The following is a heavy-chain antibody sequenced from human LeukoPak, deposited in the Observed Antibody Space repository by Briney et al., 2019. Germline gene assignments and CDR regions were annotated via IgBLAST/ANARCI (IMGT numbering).Heavy chain of an antibody. CDR1: GFTFSDYY. CDR2: ISSSGSTI. J-gene: IGHJ4*02. CDR3: AKGDPYYGSVCDF. V-gene: IGHV3-11*01. Sequence: GGSLRLSCAASGFTFSDYYMSWIRQAPGKGLEWVSYISSSGSTIYYAGSVKGRFTISRDNAKNSLYLQMNSLRAEDTAVYYCAKGDPYYGSVCDFWGQGTLVTVSS. D-gene: IGHD3-10*01.